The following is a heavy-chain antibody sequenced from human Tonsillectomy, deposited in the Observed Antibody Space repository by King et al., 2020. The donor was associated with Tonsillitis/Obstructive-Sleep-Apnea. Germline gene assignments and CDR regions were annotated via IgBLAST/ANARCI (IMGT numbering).Heavy chain of an antibody. CDR3: ARQPTYYDFWSGYNWFDP. Sequence: QLQESGPGLVKPSETLSLTCTVSGGSISNYYWSWIRQPPGMGLEWIGYIYYSGSTNYNPSLKSRVTISVDTSKKQFSLKLSSVTAADTAVYYCARQPTYYDFWSGYNWFDPWGQGTLVTVSS. V-gene: IGHV4-59*08. CDR1: GGSISNYY. D-gene: IGHD3-3*01. J-gene: IGHJ5*02. CDR2: IYYSGST.